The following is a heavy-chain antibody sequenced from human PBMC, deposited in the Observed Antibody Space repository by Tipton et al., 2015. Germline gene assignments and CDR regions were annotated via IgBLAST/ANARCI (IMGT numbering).Heavy chain of an antibody. Sequence: TLSLTCTVSGVSISGTSYYWGWIRQPPGKGLEWIGSIYYSGDMYYNPSLKSRVAISVDTSKNQFSLKLSSVTAADTAVYYRAREGGYCSGGSCYNRDYYYYGMDVWGQGTTVTVSS. CDR3: AREGGYCSGGSCYNRDYYYYGMDV. CDR2: IYYSGDM. J-gene: IGHJ6*02. CDR1: GVSISGTSYY. D-gene: IGHD2-15*01. V-gene: IGHV4-39*07.